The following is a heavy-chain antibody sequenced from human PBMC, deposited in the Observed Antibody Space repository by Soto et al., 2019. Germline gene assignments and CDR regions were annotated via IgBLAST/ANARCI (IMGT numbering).Heavy chain of an antibody. CDR2: ISYDGSNK. Sequence: GGSLRLSCAASGFTFSSYGMHWVRQAPGKGLEWVAVISYDGSNKYYADSVKGRFTISRDNSKNTLYLQMNSLRAEDTAVYYCAKEAVPPITLLLLNYWGQGTLVTVSS. CDR1: GFTFSSYG. D-gene: IGHD3-22*01. CDR3: AKEAVPPITLLLLNY. J-gene: IGHJ4*02. V-gene: IGHV3-30*18.